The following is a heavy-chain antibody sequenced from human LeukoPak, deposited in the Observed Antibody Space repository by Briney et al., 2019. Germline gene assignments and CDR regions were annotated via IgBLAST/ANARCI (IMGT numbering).Heavy chain of an antibody. J-gene: IGHJ4*02. CDR2: MSYDGTNE. Sequence: SGGSLRLSCAASGFTFRSYGIHWVRQAPGKGLEWVAVMSYDGTNEYYADSLKGRFTISRDNAKNSLYLQMNSLRAEDTAVYYCARDGGEYYYDSSGYSEFDYWGQGTLVTVSS. CDR1: GFTFRSYG. CDR3: ARDGGEYYYDSSGYSEFDY. V-gene: IGHV3-30*03. D-gene: IGHD3-22*01.